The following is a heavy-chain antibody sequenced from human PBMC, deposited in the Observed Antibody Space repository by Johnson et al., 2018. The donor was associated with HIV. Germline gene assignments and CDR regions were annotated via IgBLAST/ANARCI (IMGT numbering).Heavy chain of an antibody. CDR3: AREAGDYGDSITDDAFDF. CDR1: GFTFGNFW. CDR2: IKEDGSEK. J-gene: IGHJ3*01. D-gene: IGHD4-17*01. V-gene: IGHV3-7*01. Sequence: VQLVESGGRLVQPGGSLGLSFASSGFTFGNFWMTWVRQAPGKGLEWVANIKEDGSEKYYVDSVRGRFTISRDNAKQSLYLQMNGLIAEDTALYYCAREAGDYGDSITDDAFDFWGQGTMVTVSS.